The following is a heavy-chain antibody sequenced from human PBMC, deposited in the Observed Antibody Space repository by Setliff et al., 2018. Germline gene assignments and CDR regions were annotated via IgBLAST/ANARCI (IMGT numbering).Heavy chain of an antibody. CDR3: ARKKTNDFWSGYYDLGGDV. V-gene: IGHV4-39*07. D-gene: IGHD3-3*01. Sequence: SETLSLTCTVSGGSISSSSYYWGWIRQPPGKGLEWIGNIYYSGSTYYNPSLKSRVTISVDTSKNQFSLRLRSVTAADTAVYYCARKKTNDFWSGYYDLGGDVWGKGTMVTVSS. J-gene: IGHJ6*04. CDR2: IYYSGST. CDR1: GGSISSSSYY.